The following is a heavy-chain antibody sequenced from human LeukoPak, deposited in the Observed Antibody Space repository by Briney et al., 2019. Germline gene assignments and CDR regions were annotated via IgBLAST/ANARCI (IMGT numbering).Heavy chain of an antibody. Sequence: ASVKVSCKASGYTFTSYYMHWVRQAPGQGLEWMGIINPSGGSTSYAQKFQGRVTMTRDTSISTAYMELSRLRSDDTAVYYCARDLGIPRYYFDYWGQGTLVTVSS. CDR2: INPSGGST. V-gene: IGHV1-46*01. D-gene: IGHD6-13*01. J-gene: IGHJ4*02. CDR1: GYTFTSYY. CDR3: ARDLGIPRYYFDY.